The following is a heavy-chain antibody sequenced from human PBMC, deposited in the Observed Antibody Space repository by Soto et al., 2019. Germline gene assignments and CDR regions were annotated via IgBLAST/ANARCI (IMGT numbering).Heavy chain of an antibody. CDR1: GFSLSNARMG. J-gene: IGHJ4*02. D-gene: IGHD3-22*01. CDR3: ARIAEVHYYDSSGYYDY. V-gene: IGHV2-26*01. Sequence: QVTLKESGPVLVKPTETLTLTCTVSGFSLSNARMGVSWIRQPPGKALEWLAHIFSNDEKSYSTSLKSRLTISKDTSKSQVVLTMTNMDPVDTATYYCARIAEVHYYDSSGYYDYWGQGTLVTVSS. CDR2: IFSNDEK.